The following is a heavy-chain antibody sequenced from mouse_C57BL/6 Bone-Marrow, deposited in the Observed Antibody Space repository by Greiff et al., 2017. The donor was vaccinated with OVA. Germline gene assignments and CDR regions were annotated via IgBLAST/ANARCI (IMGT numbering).Heavy chain of an antibody. Sequence: VQLQQSGPELVKPGASVKISCKASGYTFTDYYMNWVKQSHGKSLEWIGDINPNNGGTSYNQKFKGKATLTVDKSSSTAYMELRSLTSEDSAVYYCARAGLSWGQGTTLTVSS. CDR3: ARAGLS. V-gene: IGHV1-26*01. CDR1: GYTFTDYY. J-gene: IGHJ2*01. CDR2: INPNNGGT. D-gene: IGHD2-4*01.